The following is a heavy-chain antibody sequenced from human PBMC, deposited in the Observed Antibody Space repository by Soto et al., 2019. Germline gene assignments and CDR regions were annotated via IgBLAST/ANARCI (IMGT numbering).Heavy chain of an antibody. CDR1: GFTFSSYA. CDR2: ISYDGSNK. J-gene: IGHJ4*02. Sequence: QVQLVESGGGVVQPGRSLRLSCAASGFTFSSYAMHWVRQAPGKGLEWVAVISYDGSNKYYADSVKGRFTISRDNAKNTLYLQMNSLRAEDTAVYYGAREGKGGLDYWGQGTLVTVSS. CDR3: AREGKGGLDY. V-gene: IGHV3-30-3*01. D-gene: IGHD3-16*01.